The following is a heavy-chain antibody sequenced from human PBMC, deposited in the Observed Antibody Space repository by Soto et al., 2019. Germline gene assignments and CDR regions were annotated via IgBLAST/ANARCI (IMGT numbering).Heavy chain of an antibody. CDR2: VNPSGGST. CDR1: GYIFTAYS. CDR3: ARGENCSDGICYSEYFQR. J-gene: IGHJ1*01. V-gene: IGHV1-46*01. D-gene: IGHD2-15*01. Sequence: ASVKVSCKASGYIFTAYSMHWVRQAPGQGLEWMGVVNPSGGSTNYAQKFQGRITMTRDTSTSTVYMDLSSLTSEDTAVYYCARGENCSDGICYSEYFQRWGQGTLVTVSS.